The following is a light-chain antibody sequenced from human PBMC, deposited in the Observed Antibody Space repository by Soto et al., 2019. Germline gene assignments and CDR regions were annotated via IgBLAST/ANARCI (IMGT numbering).Light chain of an antibody. CDR2: GAS. CDR1: QSVSGN. V-gene: IGKV3-15*01. J-gene: IGKJ1*01. Sequence: EIVMTQSPAPLSVSPGERATLSCRASQSVSGNLAWYQQKPGQAPRLLIYGASTRAAGIPARFSGSGSGTDFTLTISSLKSEDFAVYYCQQYNNWPRTFGQGTKVEIK. CDR3: QQYNNWPRT.